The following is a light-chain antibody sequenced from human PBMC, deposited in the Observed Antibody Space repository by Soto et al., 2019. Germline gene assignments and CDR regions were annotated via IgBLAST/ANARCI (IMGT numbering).Light chain of an antibody. Sequence: QSAMTQPASVSGSPGQSITISCTGTSSDVGGYNYVSWYQQHPGKAPKLMIYEVSNRPSGVSNRFSGSKSGNTASLTISGLHADDEADYYCSSYTSLSNVVFSGGTKLTVL. V-gene: IGLV2-14*01. CDR3: SSYTSLSNVV. CDR2: EVS. J-gene: IGLJ2*01. CDR1: SSDVGGYNY.